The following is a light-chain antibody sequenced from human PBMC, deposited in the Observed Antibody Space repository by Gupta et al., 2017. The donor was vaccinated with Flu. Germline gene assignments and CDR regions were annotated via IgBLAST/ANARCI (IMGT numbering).Light chain of an antibody. CDR3: QQDDNLPKT. CDR1: QDISNY. Sequence: DIQMTQSPSSLSASVGDRVTITCQASQDISNYLNWYQQKPGKAPKLLIYDASKLETGVPSRFSGSGSGTDFTFTISSLQPEDIATYYCQQDDNLPKTFGGGTKVEIK. CDR2: DAS. J-gene: IGKJ4*01. V-gene: IGKV1-33*01.